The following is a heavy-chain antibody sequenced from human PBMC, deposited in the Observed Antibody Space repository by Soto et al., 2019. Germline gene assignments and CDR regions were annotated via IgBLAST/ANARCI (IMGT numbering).Heavy chain of an antibody. CDR2: IYWNNDK. D-gene: IGHD3-22*01. Sequence: QITLNESGPTLVKPTQTLTLTCTVSGFSLSASGVGVGWIRQPPGKALEWLALIYWNNDKRYSPSLKSRLTITKDTSKNQVVLTMTNVDPVDTATYYCAHYPYDSSGYYYPDSWGQGTLVTVSS. J-gene: IGHJ4*02. CDR3: AHYPYDSSGYYYPDS. CDR1: GFSLSASGVG. V-gene: IGHV2-5*01.